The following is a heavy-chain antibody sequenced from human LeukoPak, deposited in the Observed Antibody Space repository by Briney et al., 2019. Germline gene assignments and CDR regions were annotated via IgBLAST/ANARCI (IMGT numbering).Heavy chain of an antibody. Sequence: GGSLRLSCAASGFTFSSYAMSWVRQAPGKGLEWVSAVSGSGGSTYYADSVKGRFTISRDNSKNTLYLQMNSLRAEDTAVYYCAREGTRYYYDSSGYYFDYWGQGALVTVSS. CDR2: VSGSGGST. J-gene: IGHJ4*02. V-gene: IGHV3-23*01. D-gene: IGHD3-22*01. CDR1: GFTFSSYA. CDR3: AREGTRYYYDSSGYYFDY.